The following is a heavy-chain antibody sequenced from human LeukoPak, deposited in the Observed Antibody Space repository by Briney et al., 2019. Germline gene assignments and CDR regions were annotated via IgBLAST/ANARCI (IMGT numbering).Heavy chain of an antibody. J-gene: IGHJ5*02. V-gene: IGHV3-23*01. CDR1: GFTFNNYG. D-gene: IGHD3-22*01. CDR3: AKGSSGYFADL. CDR2: ISNDGGGT. Sequence: EPGGSLRLSCAASGFTFNNYGLIWVRQAPGKGLEWVAAISNDGGGTMYAAFVEGRFTISRDNSKNTLFLQMNSLGAEDTALYYCAKGSSGYFADLWGQGTLVTVSS.